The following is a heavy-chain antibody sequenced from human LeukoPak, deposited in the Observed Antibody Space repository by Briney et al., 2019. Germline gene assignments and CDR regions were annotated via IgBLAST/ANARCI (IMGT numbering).Heavy chain of an antibody. CDR3: AKGGSRHADY. V-gene: IGHV3-74*01. CDR2: INSDGSST. CDR1: GITFSSYW. D-gene: IGHD1-26*01. Sequence: GGSLRLSCAASGITFSSYWMHRVRQAPGKGLVWVSRINSDGSSTSYADSVKGRFTISRDNAKNTLYLQMNSLRAEDTAVYYCAKGGSRHADYWGQGTLVTVSS. J-gene: IGHJ4*02.